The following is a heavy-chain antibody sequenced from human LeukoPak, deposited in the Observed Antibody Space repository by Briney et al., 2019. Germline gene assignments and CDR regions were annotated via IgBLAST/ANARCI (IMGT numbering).Heavy chain of an antibody. CDR1: GFTFSKYW. CDR3: ATKQWLAPPPDS. CDR2: INTDGTVT. J-gene: IGHJ4*02. D-gene: IGHD6-19*01. Sequence: GGALRLSCAASGFTFSKYWMLWVRQAPGKVLESVSRINTDGTVTTYAESVKGRFTVSRDNADNTMFLQMNSVRDEDTAVYYCATKQWLAPPPDSWGQGTPVTVSS. V-gene: IGHV3-74*01.